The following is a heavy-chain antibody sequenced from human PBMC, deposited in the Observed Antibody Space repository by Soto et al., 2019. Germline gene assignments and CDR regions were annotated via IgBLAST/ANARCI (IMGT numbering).Heavy chain of an antibody. Sequence: ASVTVSCTASGYTFTGYYMHWVRQAPGQGLEWMGWISPNSGGTNYAQKFQGWVTMTRDTSISTAYMELSRLRSDDTAVYYCARGGLGTTYYYYGMDVWGQGTTVTVSS. V-gene: IGHV1-2*04. J-gene: IGHJ6*02. CDR1: GYTFTGYY. D-gene: IGHD1-7*01. CDR2: ISPNSGGT. CDR3: ARGGLGTTYYYYGMDV.